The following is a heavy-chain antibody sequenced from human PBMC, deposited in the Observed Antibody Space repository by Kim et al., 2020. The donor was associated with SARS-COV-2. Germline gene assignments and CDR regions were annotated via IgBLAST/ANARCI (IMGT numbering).Heavy chain of an antibody. D-gene: IGHD6-19*01. CDR3: ARDEGEPWLVRWFDP. CDR1: GYTFTSYG. V-gene: IGHV1-18*01. Sequence: ASVKVSCKASGYTFTSYGISWVRQAPGQGLEWMGWISAYNGNTNYAQKLQGRVTMTTDTSTSTAYMELRSLRSDDTAVYYCARDEGEPWLVRWFDPWGQGTLVTVSS. J-gene: IGHJ5*02. CDR2: ISAYNGNT.